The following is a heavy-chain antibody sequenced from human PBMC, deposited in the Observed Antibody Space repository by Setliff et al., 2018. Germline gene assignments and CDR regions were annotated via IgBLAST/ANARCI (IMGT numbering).Heavy chain of an antibody. V-gene: IGHV1-18*01. CDR3: VRSSAPQVVLAADLDF. J-gene: IGHJ4*02. CDR1: GFGFTTFG. Sequence: GASVKVSCKTSGFGFTTFGFSWVRQAPGQGLEWLGSISPYSGNTNYPQWLQDRVTMTIETSATTVYMELQSLRSDDTAVYYCVRSSAPQVVLAADLDFWGQGTPVTVSS. D-gene: IGHD6-19*01. CDR2: ISPYSGNT.